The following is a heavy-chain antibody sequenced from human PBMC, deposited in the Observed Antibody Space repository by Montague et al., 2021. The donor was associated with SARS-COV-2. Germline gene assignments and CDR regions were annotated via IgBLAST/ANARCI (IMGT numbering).Heavy chain of an antibody. D-gene: IGHD3-3*01. CDR2: IYSGGMST. CDR1: GFTFSSYG. V-gene: IGHV3-23*03. J-gene: IGHJ4*02. Sequence: SLRLSCAASGFTFSSYGMSWVRQAPGKGLEWVSVIYSGGMSTYYADSVKGRFTISRDNSKNTLYLQMNSLRAEDTAVYYCAKVKRVYYYFWSGYRGGYVDFWGQGTLVTVSS. CDR3: AKVKRVYYYFWSGYRGGYVDF.